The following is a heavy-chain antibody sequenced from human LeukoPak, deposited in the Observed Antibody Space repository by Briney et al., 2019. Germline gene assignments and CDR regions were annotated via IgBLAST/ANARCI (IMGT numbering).Heavy chain of an antibody. Sequence: ASVKVSCKASGYTFTSYGISWVRQAPGQGLEWMGWISAYNGNTNYAQELQGRVTMTTDTSTSTAYMELRSLRSDDTAVYYCARGPRNDFWSGYPYYYYYGMDVWGQGTTVTVSS. CDR1: GYTFTSYG. J-gene: IGHJ6*02. CDR3: ARGPRNDFWSGYPYYYYYGMDV. V-gene: IGHV1-18*01. CDR2: ISAYNGNT. D-gene: IGHD3-3*01.